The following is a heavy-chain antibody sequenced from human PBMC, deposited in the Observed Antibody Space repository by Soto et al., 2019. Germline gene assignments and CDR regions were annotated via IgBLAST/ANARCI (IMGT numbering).Heavy chain of an antibody. J-gene: IGHJ6*02. CDR2: ISYDGSNK. CDR3: VRSGAMAAHHSPSYYTSYGLDV. V-gene: IGHV3-30-3*01. Sequence: GGSLRLSCAASGFTFSSYAMHWVRQAPGKGLEWVAVISYDGSNKYYADSVKGRFTISRDNSKNTLYLQMNSLRAEDTAVYYCVRSGAMAAHHSPSYYTSYGLDVWGQGTPVTVSS. D-gene: IGHD6-25*01. CDR1: GFTFSSYA.